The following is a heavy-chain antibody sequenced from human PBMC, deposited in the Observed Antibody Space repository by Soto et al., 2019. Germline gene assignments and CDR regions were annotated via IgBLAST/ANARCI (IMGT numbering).Heavy chain of an antibody. J-gene: IGHJ6*02. CDR1: GFTFSNAW. Sequence: EVQLVESGGGLVKPGGSLRLSCEASGFTFSNAWLSWVRQAPGKGLEGVGRIKSKTDGGTTDYAAPVKGRFTISRDDSKNTLYLQMNSLKTEDTAVYYCTTDRLAARPYYYGMDVWGQGTTVTVSS. D-gene: IGHD6-6*01. V-gene: IGHV3-15*01. CDR2: IKSKTDGGTT. CDR3: TTDRLAARPYYYGMDV.